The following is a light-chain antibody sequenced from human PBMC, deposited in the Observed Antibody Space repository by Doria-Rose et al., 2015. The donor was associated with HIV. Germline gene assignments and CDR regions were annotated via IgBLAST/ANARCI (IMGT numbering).Light chain of an antibody. Sequence: TQSPTTLSLSPGERATLSCRASQSVSSYLVWYQQKPGQAPRLLIYDASNRATGIPARFSGSGSGTDFTLTISSLEPEDFAAYYCQQRNNWPTFGGGTKVEI. J-gene: IGKJ4*01. CDR2: DAS. V-gene: IGKV3-11*01. CDR1: QSVSSY. CDR3: QQRNNWPT.